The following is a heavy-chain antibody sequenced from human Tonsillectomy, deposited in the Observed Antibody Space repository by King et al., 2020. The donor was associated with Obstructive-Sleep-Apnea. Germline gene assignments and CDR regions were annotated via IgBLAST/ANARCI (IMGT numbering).Heavy chain of an antibody. CDR3: AKESYGSGGFDP. J-gene: IGHJ5*02. Sequence: VQLVESGGGVVQPGGSLRLSCAASGFIFSSYDMHWVRQAPGKGLEWMGVISYVGSNEFYADSVKGRFTISRDNSKNTLYLQMNSLSTDDTAVYYCAKESYGSGGFDPWGQGTVVTVSS. D-gene: IGHD3-10*01. V-gene: IGHV3-30*18. CDR2: ISYVGSNE. CDR1: GFIFSSYD.